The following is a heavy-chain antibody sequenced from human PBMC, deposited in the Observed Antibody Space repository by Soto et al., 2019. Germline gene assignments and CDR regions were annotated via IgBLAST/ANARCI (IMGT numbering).Heavy chain of an antibody. J-gene: IGHJ4*02. Sequence: SETLSLTCPVSGGSISSSSYSWGWIRQPPGKGLEWIGSIYYIGSTYYNPSLKSRVTISVDTSKNQFSLKLSSVTAADTAVYYCARHGPTPVEPFDYWGQRTLVTVSS. CDR2: IYYIGST. V-gene: IGHV4-39*01. D-gene: IGHD1-26*01. CDR1: GGSISSSSYS. CDR3: ARHGPTPVEPFDY.